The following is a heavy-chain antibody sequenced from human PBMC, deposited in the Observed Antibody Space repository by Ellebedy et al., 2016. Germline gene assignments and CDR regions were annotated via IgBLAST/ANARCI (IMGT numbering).Heavy chain of an antibody. V-gene: IGHV3-23*01. CDR3: RHGHYADY. D-gene: IGHD3/OR15-3a*01. CDR1: GFNFNTFF. CDR2: MRGDGAKT. J-gene: IGHJ4*02. Sequence: GESLKISCAASGFNFNTFFMSWVRQAPGKGLEWVSTMRGDGAKTHLADSVKGRFTVSRDNSRNTVYLQMNDLRVEDTALYYCRHGHYADYWGQGTLVTVSS.